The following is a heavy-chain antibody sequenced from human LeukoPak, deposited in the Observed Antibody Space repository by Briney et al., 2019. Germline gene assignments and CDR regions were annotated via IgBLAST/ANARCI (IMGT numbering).Heavy chain of an antibody. J-gene: IGHJ4*02. D-gene: IGHD2-8*01. CDR3: ASGDCTNGVCYRRLGCFDY. CDR2: IYSGGST. CDR1: GFTVSSNY. Sequence: PGGSLRLSCAASGFTVSSNYMSWVRQAPGKGLEWVSVIYSGGSTYYADSVKGRFTISRDNSKNTLYLQMNSLRAEDTAVYYCASGDCTNGVCYRRLGCFDYWGQGTLVTVSS. V-gene: IGHV3-66*01.